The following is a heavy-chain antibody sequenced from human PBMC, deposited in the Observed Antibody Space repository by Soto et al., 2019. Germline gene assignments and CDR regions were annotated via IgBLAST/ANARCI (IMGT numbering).Heavy chain of an antibody. CDR2: IYYSGST. D-gene: IGHD2-15*01. Sequence: SATLSLTCTVSGGSISSYYWSWIRQPPGKGLEWIGYIYYSGSTNYNPSLKSRVTISVDTSKNQFSLKLSSVTAADTAVYYCAKVVVVAATGNWFDPWGQGTLVTVSS. V-gene: IGHV4-59*01. J-gene: IGHJ5*02. CDR1: GGSISSYY. CDR3: AKVVVVAATGNWFDP.